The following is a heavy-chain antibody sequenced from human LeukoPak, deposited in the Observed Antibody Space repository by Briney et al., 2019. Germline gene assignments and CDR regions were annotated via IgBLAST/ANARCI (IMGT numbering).Heavy chain of an antibody. CDR3: ARVRGATGWYFDL. D-gene: IGHD1-26*01. CDR2: IYYSGST. CDR1: GGSLSSYY. J-gene: IGHJ2*01. V-gene: IGHV4-59*01. Sequence: SETLSLTCTASGGSLSSYYWSWIRQPPGKGLEWIGYIYYSGSTNYNPSLKNRVTISVDTTTNQFSLQQSSVTAVDSAVYYCARVRGATGWYFDLWGRGTLVTVSS.